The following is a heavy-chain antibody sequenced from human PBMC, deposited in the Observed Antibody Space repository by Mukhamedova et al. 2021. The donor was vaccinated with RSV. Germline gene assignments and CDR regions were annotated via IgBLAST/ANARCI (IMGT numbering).Heavy chain of an antibody. CDR2: ITSRSTYI. Sequence: VRQAPGRGLEWVSSITSRSTYIYYADSVKGRFTISRDNAKNSLSLQMNSLRVEDTAVYYCATAPFDILTGYYPWFFDLWGRGTLV. CDR3: ATAPFDILTGYYPWFFDL. D-gene: IGHD3-9*01. J-gene: IGHJ2*01. V-gene: IGHV3-21*01.